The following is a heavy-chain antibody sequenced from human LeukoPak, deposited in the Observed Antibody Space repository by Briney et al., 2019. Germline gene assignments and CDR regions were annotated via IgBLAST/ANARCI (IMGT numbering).Heavy chain of an antibody. CDR3: ARPLSISGYYYDAFDI. J-gene: IGHJ3*02. CDR2: IYYSGST. Sequence: SETLSLTCTVSGGSISSYYWSWIRQPPGKGLEWIGYIYYSGSTNYNPSLKSRVTISVDTSKNQFSLKLSSVTAADTAVYYCARPLSISGYYYDAFDIWGRGTMVTVSS. D-gene: IGHD3-22*01. CDR1: GGSISSYY. V-gene: IGHV4-59*08.